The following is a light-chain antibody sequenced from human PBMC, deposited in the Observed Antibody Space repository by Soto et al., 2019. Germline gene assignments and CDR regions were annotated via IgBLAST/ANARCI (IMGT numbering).Light chain of an antibody. CDR3: QQRSNWPPWT. CDR2: DAS. V-gene: IGKV3-11*01. CDR1: QSVSSG. Sequence: EIVLTQAPGTLSLSPGERATLYCRASQSVSSGLAWYHQKPGQAPRLISYDASNRATGIPARFSGIGSGTDFTLTLSSLEPEDLAVYYCQQRSNWPPWTFGQGTKVDIK. J-gene: IGKJ1*01.